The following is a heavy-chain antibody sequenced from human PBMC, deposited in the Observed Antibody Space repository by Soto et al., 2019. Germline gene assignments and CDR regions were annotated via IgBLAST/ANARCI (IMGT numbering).Heavy chain of an antibody. CDR3: AKWPVGASRNWFDP. CDR1: GYSFTSSW. Sequence: PGESLKISCKGSGYSFTSSWIGWVRQMPGKGLEWMGIIYPGDSNTKYSPYFQGQVTISADKSISTANLQRSSLKATDTAIYYCAKWPVGASRNWFDPWGQGTLVTVSS. J-gene: IGHJ5*02. CDR2: IYPGDSNT. V-gene: IGHV5-51*01. D-gene: IGHD1-26*01.